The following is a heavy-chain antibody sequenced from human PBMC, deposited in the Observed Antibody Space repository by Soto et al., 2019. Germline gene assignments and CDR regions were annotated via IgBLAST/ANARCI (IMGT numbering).Heavy chain of an antibody. V-gene: IGHV2-26*01. CDR1: GFSLSNARMG. CDR2: IFSNDEK. D-gene: IGHD3-22*01. Sequence: QVTLKESGPVLVKPTETLTLTCTVSGFSLSNARMGVSWIRQHPGKALEWLAHIFSNDEKSYSTSLKSRLTISKDTSKIQVVLTMTNMDPVDTATYYCARAHADMIVVASGFDYWGQGTLVTVSS. CDR3: ARAHADMIVVASGFDY. J-gene: IGHJ4*02.